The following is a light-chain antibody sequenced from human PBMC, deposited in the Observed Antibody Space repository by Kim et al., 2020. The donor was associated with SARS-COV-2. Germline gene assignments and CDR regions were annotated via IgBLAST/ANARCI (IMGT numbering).Light chain of an antibody. V-gene: IGLV1-36*01. Sequence: QRVTITCSGSRSNIGKNAVNWYQQLPGKSPKLLIYFDDLLPAGVSDRFFGSKSGTSASLAISGLQSEDEADYYCAAWDDSLNGPVFGTGTKVTVL. CDR2: FDD. J-gene: IGLJ1*01. CDR3: AAWDDSLNGPV. CDR1: RSNIGKNA.